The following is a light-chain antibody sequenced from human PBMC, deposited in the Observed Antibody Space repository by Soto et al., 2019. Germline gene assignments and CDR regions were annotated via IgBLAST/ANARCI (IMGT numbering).Light chain of an antibody. CDR3: SSYTSSTSLV. CDR1: GSDVGGYNY. CDR2: EVI. J-gene: IGLJ2*01. V-gene: IGLV2-14*01. Sequence: SVLTQPASVSGSPGQSITISCTGTGSDVGGYNYVSWYQQHPGKAPKLMIYEVINRPSGVSNRFSGSKSGNTASLTISGLQAEDEADYYCSSYTSSTSLVFGGGTKVTVL.